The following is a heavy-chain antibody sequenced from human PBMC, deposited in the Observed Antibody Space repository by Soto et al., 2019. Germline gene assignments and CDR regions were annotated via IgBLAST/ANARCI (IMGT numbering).Heavy chain of an antibody. V-gene: IGHV4-34*01. Sequence: PSETLSLTCAVYGGSFSGYYWSWIRQPPGKGLEWIGEINHSGSTNYNPPLKSRVAVSLDTSRNQFSLTLMFVSAADTAMYYCARHLGNYGDWAFDYWGRGTLVTVSS. CDR3: ARHLGNYGDWAFDY. CDR1: GGSFSGYY. D-gene: IGHD4-17*01. J-gene: IGHJ4*02. CDR2: INHSGST.